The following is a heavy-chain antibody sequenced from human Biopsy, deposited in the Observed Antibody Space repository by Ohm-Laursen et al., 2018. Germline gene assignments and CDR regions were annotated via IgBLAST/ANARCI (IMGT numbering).Heavy chain of an antibody. CDR2: RIPYFNTI. D-gene: IGHD2/OR15-2a*01. J-gene: IGHJ3*01. Sequence: GASVKVPCKASGVTFDTYAFGWVRQAPGQGLEWMGGRIPYFNTIYYARNFQDRAVITADRSARTTDMQLSGLRPDDTAVYYCVGGQRGPPIGVTVPGDAFDLWGPGTMVTVSP. V-gene: IGHV1-69*13. CDR1: GVTFDTYA. CDR3: VGGQRGPPIGVTVPGDAFDL.